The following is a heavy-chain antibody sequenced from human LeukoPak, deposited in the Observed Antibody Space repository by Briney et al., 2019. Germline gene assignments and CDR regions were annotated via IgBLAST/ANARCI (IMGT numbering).Heavy chain of an antibody. CDR3: AHLYVDTAMVHNWFDP. CDR1: GFSLSTSGVG. J-gene: IGHJ5*02. D-gene: IGHD5-18*01. CDR2: IYWNDDK. V-gene: IGHV2-5*01. Sequence: SGPTLVNPTQTLTLTCTFSGFSLSTSGVGVGWIRQPPVKALEWLALIYWNDDKRYSPSLKSRLTIPKDTSKNQVVLTMTNMDPVDTATYSCAHLYVDTAMVHNWFDPWGQGTLVTVSS.